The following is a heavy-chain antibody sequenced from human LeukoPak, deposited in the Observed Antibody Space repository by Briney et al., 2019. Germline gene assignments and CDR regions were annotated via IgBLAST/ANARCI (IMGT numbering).Heavy chain of an antibody. V-gene: IGHV3-15*01. D-gene: IGHD3-10*01. CDR3: ATDLGGYYSGSGAYWGSLDY. Sequence: GGSLRLSCAASGFTFSNAWMSWVRQAPGKGLEWVGHIKRKTDGGTPDNAAPVKGRFTISRDDSKNTLYLQMNSLKTEDTAVYYCATDLGGYYSGSGAYWGSLDYWGQGTVVTVSS. J-gene: IGHJ4*02. CDR2: IKRKTDGGTP. CDR1: GFTFSNAW.